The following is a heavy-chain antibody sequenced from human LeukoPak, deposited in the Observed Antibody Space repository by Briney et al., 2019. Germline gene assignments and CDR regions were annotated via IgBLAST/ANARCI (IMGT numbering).Heavy chain of an antibody. Sequence: SSETLSLTCVVSGASVSSSHWNWIRQRPGQRLEWIGCLSYTGKTDYNPSLTSRVAISLGTSKHQVSLKLRSVTAADTAVYYCSEGYFEPLAYWGQGILVTVSS. CDR3: SEGYFEPLAY. J-gene: IGHJ4*02. CDR1: GASVSSSH. V-gene: IGHV4-59*02. CDR2: LSYTGKT. D-gene: IGHD2/OR15-2a*01.